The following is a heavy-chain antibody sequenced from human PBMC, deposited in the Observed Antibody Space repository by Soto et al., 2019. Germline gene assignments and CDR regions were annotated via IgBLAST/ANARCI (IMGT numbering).Heavy chain of an antibody. Sequence: PSETLSLTCSVSGGSINSNNYYWGWIRQPPGKGLEWIGSIYYSGNTDYNPSLKSRLAISIDTSKNQFSLKLSSVTAADTAVYFCAREGGESSDGLYYFDSWGQGSLVTVSS. CDR3: AREGGESSDGLYYFDS. J-gene: IGHJ4*02. V-gene: IGHV4-39*07. D-gene: IGHD3-16*01. CDR2: IYYSGNT. CDR1: GGSINSNNYY.